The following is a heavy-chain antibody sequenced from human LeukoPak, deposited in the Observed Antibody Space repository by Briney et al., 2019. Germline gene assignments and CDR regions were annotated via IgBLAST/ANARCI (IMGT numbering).Heavy chain of an antibody. CDR1: GFTFSTYS. CDR2: ISSSSSYI. V-gene: IGHV3-21*01. J-gene: IGHJ4*02. Sequence: GSLRLSCAASGFTFSTYSMNWVRQAPGKGLEWVSSISSSSSYIYYADSVKGRFTISRDNAKNSLYLQMNSLRAEDTAVYYCARNYDYSNYFDYWGQGTLVTVSS. D-gene: IGHD4-11*01. CDR3: ARNYDYSNYFDY.